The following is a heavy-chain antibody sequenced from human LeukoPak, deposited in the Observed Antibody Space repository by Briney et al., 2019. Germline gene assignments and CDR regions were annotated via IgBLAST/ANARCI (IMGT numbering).Heavy chain of an antibody. Sequence: ASVKVSCKASGGTFSSYAISWVRQAPGQGLEWMGGIIPIFGTANYAQKFQGRVTITADESTSTAYMELSSLRSEDTAVYYCVRVELTRANYYYYYGMDVWGKGTTVTVSS. CDR1: GGTFSSYA. CDR2: IIPIFGTA. D-gene: IGHD1-26*01. J-gene: IGHJ6*04. CDR3: VRVELTRANYYYYYGMDV. V-gene: IGHV1-69*13.